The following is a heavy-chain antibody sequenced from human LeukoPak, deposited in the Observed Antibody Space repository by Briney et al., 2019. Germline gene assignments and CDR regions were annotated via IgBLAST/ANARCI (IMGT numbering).Heavy chain of an antibody. CDR2: IKSDGSST. CDR3: ARIGVGH. D-gene: IGHD2-8*01. CDR1: GFSFSSSW. V-gene: IGHV3-74*01. Sequence: TGGSLRLSCVAFGFSFSSSWKHWVRQAPGKGLVWVSRIKSDGSSTSYADSVKGRFTISRDNAKNRMYLEMNSLRVEDTAVYYCARIGVGHWGQGTRVTVSS. J-gene: IGHJ4*02.